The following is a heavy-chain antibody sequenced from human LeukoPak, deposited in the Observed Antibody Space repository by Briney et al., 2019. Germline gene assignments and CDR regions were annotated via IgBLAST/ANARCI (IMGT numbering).Heavy chain of an antibody. CDR2: ITGRSDKT. CDR1: GLTFSGFE. J-gene: IGHJ4*02. Sequence: GGSLRLSCVGSGLTFSGFEMNWVRQAPGKGLEWVSTITGRSDKTYYTDSVKGRFVTSRDNSKDTLYLQMNSLRAEDTALYYCAKGGWLDDLGQGALVTVSS. D-gene: IGHD6-19*01. V-gene: IGHV3-23*01. CDR3: AKGGWLDD.